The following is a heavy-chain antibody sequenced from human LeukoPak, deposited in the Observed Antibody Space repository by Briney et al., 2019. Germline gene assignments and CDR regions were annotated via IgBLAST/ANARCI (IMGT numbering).Heavy chain of an antibody. J-gene: IGHJ4*02. CDR2: ITSKAYGGTT. CDR1: GFTFGDYV. CDR3: TRGKYYDFWSGYYPDY. Sequence: PGGPLRLSCTASGFTFGDYVMSWVRQAPGKGLEWVGFITSKAYGGTTAYAASVKGRFTISRDDSKSIAYLQMNSLKTEDTAVYYCTRGKYYDFWSGYYPDYWGQGILVTVSS. D-gene: IGHD3-3*01. V-gene: IGHV3-49*04.